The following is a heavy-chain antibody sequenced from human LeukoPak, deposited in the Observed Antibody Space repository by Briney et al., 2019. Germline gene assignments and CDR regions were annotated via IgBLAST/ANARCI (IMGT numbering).Heavy chain of an antibody. V-gene: IGHV3-9*01. CDR1: GFTFDDYA. J-gene: IGHJ3*02. CDR3: AKDMMLGGAFDI. CDR2: ISWNSGSI. Sequence: GGSLRLSCAASGFTFDDYAMHWVRQAPGKGLEWVSGISWNSGSIGYADSVKGRFTISRDNAKNSLYLQMNSLRAEDTALYYCAKDMMLGGAFDIWGQGTMVTVSS. D-gene: IGHD1-26*01.